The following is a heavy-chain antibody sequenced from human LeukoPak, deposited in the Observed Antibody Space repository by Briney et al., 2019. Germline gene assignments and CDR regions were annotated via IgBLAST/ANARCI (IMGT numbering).Heavy chain of an antibody. Sequence: QVQLQESGPGLVKPSQTLSLTCTVSGGSITNYYLNWIRQSAGKGLELIGRIYSHGGTNYNPSLKSRVTMSIDMSKNQFSLKLTSVTAADTAVYYCARGAVGSTPHVAFDIWGQGTMVTVSS. CDR2: IYSHGGT. V-gene: IGHV4-4*07. D-gene: IGHD1-26*01. J-gene: IGHJ3*02. CDR3: ARGAVGSTPHVAFDI. CDR1: GGSITNYY.